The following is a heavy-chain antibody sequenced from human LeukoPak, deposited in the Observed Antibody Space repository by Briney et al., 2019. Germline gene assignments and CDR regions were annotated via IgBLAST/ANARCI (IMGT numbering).Heavy chain of an antibody. CDR1: GFTFSDYY. D-gene: IGHD2-2*01. J-gene: IGHJ6*02. CDR3: ARETELVSSPPNSDIVVVPAARDYYYYYGMDV. V-gene: IGHV3-11*01. CDR2: ISSSGRTI. Sequence: GGSLRLSCAASGFTFSDYYMSWIRQAPGKGLEWVSYISSSGRTIYYADSVKGRFTISRDNAKNSLYLQMNSLRAEDTAVYYCARETELVSSPPNSDIVVVPAARDYYYYYGMDVWGQGTTVTVSS.